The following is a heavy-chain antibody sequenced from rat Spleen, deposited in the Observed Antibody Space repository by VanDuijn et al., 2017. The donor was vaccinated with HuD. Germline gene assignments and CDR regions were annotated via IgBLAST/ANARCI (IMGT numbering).Heavy chain of an antibody. V-gene: IGHV5-31*01. CDR3: TRGIYYGYNAFVY. J-gene: IGHJ3*01. D-gene: IGHD1-9*01. Sequence: EVELVESGGGLVQPGRSLKISCVASGFSFKNYWMTWIRQAPGKGLEWVASITNSGGTTNYPDSVKGRFTISRDNAKTTLYLQMNSLRSEDTATYYCTRGIYYGYNAFVYWGRGTLVTVSS. CDR2: ITNSGGTT. CDR1: GFSFKNYW.